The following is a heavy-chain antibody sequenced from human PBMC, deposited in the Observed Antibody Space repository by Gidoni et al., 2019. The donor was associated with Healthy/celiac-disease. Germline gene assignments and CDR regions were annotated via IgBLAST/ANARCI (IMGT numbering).Heavy chain of an antibody. CDR3: AKGTEAVAGYDAFDI. J-gene: IGHJ3*02. CDR1: GFTFSRYA. V-gene: IGHV3-23*01. D-gene: IGHD6-19*01. Sequence: EVQLLESGGGLVQPGGSLRLSCAASGFTFSRYASSWVRQAPGKGVGWVSAISGSGGSTYYADSVKGRFTISRDNSKNTLYLQMNSLRAEDTAVYYCAKGTEAVAGYDAFDIWGQGTMVTVSS. CDR2: ISGSGGST.